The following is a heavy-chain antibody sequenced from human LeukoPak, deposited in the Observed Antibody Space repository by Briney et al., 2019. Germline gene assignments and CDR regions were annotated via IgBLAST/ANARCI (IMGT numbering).Heavy chain of an antibody. CDR3: ARDCRYSYGCAFDI. D-gene: IGHD5-18*01. CDR2: IKQDGSEK. V-gene: IGHV3-7*03. J-gene: IGHJ3*02. CDR1: GFTFSSYW. Sequence: PGGSLRLSCAASGFTFSSYWMSWVRQAPGKGLEWVANIKQDGSEKYYVDSVKGRFTISRDNAKNSLYLQMNSLRAEDTALYYCARDCRYSYGCAFDIWGQGTMVTVSS.